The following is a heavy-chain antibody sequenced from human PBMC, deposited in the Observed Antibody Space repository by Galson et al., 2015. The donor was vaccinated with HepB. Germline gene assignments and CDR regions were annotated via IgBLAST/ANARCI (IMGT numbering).Heavy chain of an antibody. CDR2: ISSSSSTI. D-gene: IGHD6-19*01. Sequence: SLRLSCAASGFTFSSYSMNWVRQAPGKGLEWVSYISSSSSTIYYADSVKGRFTISRDNAKNSLYLQMNSLRDEDTAVYYCASLYSSGWYPPLDWGQGTLVTVSS. J-gene: IGHJ4*02. V-gene: IGHV3-48*02. CDR3: ASLYSSGWYPPLD. CDR1: GFTFSSYS.